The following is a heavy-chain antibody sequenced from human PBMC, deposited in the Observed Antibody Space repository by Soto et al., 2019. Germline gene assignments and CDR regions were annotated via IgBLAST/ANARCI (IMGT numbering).Heavy chain of an antibody. CDR3: ARGMKTAVFYGMDV. CDR2: INQDGNED. CDR1: GFTFSSYW. V-gene: IGHV3-7*01. D-gene: IGHD2-2*01. J-gene: IGHJ6*02. Sequence: AGGSLRLSCAAPGFTFSSYWMNWVRQAPGKGLEWVANINQDGNEDNLLDSVKGRFTISRDNTKNSMYLQMISLRAEDTAIYYCARGMKTAVFYGMDVWGQGTTVTVSS.